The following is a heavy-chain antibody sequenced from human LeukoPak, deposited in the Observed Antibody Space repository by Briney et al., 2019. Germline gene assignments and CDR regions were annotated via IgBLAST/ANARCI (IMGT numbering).Heavy chain of an antibody. CDR2: ISGSGEST. CDR1: GFTFSNYA. V-gene: IGHV3-23*01. Sequence: PGGSPRLSCAASGFTFSNYAMSWVRQAPGKGLEWVSAISGSGESTYYADSVKGRFTISRDDSKNTLYLQMDSLRAVDTAVYYCAKEAPFPIFDYWGQGTLVTVSS. J-gene: IGHJ4*02. D-gene: IGHD2/OR15-2a*01. CDR3: AKEAPFPIFDY.